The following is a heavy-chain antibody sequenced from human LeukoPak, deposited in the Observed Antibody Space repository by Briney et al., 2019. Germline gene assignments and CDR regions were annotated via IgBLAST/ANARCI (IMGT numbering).Heavy chain of an antibody. D-gene: IGHD6-19*01. CDR3: ARDSVRVAGSYYYYYGMDV. CDR1: GGSVSGGSYY. Sequence: PSETLSLTCTVSGGSVSGGSYYWTWIRQPPGKGLDWIGYISYSGTTNYNPSLESRVTISLDTSKDQFSLTLTSLTAADTAVYYCARDSVRVAGSYYYYYGMDVWGKGTTVTVSS. CDR2: ISYSGTT. V-gene: IGHV4-61*01. J-gene: IGHJ6*04.